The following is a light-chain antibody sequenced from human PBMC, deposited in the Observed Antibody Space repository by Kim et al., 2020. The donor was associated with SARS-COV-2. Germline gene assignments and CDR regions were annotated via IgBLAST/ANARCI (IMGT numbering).Light chain of an antibody. CDR2: KAS. V-gene: IGKV1-5*03. CDR1: ESFSSW. CDR3: QQYYIFPYT. J-gene: IGKJ2*01. Sequence: DIQMTQSPSTLSASVGDTVTISCRASESFSSWLAWYQQKPGKAPNLLIYKASNLESGVPSRFSGSESGTEFTLTITSLQPDDFATYYCQQYYIFPYTFGQGTNLEI.